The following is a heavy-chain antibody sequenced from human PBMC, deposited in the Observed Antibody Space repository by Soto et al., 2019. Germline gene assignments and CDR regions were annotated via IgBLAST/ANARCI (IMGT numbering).Heavy chain of an antibody. J-gene: IGHJ4*02. CDR1: GYTFSNYG. CDR3: ARQHNDLWSDSPDFDY. V-gene: IGHV1-18*04. D-gene: IGHD3-3*01. Sequence: QVQLVQSGGEVKKPGASVKVSCKASGYTFSNYGVSWVRQAPGQGLEWMGWITAYNGKTNYAHNFEGRVAMTIDTSTSKAYMALRSLRSDDTAVYYCARQHNDLWSDSPDFDYWGQGTRGTVSA. CDR2: ITAYNGKT.